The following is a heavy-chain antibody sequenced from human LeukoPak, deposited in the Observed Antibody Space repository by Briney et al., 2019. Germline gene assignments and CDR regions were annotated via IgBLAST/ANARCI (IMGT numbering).Heavy chain of an antibody. Sequence: GGSLRLSCAASGFTFSDYYMSWIRQAPGKGLEWVSYISSSSSYTNYADSVKGRFTISRDNAKNSLYLQMNSLRAEDTAVYYCARNRDGYLPFDYWGRGTLVTVSS. CDR3: ARNRDGYLPFDY. D-gene: IGHD5-24*01. CDR1: GFTFSDYY. J-gene: IGHJ4*02. V-gene: IGHV3-11*06. CDR2: ISSSSSYT.